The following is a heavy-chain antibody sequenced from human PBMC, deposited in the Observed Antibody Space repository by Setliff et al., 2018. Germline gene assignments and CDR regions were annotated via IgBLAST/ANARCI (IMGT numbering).Heavy chain of an antibody. J-gene: IGHJ4*02. CDR2: INHSGST. V-gene: IGHV4-34*01. Sequence: PSETLSLTCAVYGGSFSGYYWSWIRQPPGKGLEWIGEINHSGSTNYNPSLKSRVTISVDTSKNQFSLKLSSVTAADTAVYYCARVDNFWSGPIDYWGQGTLVTGS. D-gene: IGHD3-3*01. CDR1: GGSFSGYY. CDR3: ARVDNFWSGPIDY.